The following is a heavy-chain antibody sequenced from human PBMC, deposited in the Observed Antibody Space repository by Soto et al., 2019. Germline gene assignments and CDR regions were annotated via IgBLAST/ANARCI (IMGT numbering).Heavy chain of an antibody. Sequence: SETLSLTCTVSGGSIGSGDYYWSWIRQPPGKGLEWIGYIYYSGSTYYNPSLKSRVTISVDTSKNQFSLKLSSVTAADTAVYYCARGVTTVVTDYWGQGTLVTVSS. CDR1: GGSIGSGDYY. CDR2: IYYSGST. CDR3: ARGVTTVVTDY. V-gene: IGHV4-30-4*01. J-gene: IGHJ4*02. D-gene: IGHD4-17*01.